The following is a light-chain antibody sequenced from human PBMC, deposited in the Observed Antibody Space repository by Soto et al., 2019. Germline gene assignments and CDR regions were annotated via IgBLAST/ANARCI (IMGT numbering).Light chain of an antibody. Sequence: EIVLTQSPCTLSLSPGERATLSCRASQSVNSRLAWYQHKPGQAPRLLISGVSSRATGIPDRFSGSGSATDFTLTISRLEPEDFALYYCQHYGRSPITFGQGTRLEIK. V-gene: IGKV3-20*01. CDR2: GVS. CDR1: QSVNSR. J-gene: IGKJ5*01. CDR3: QHYGRSPIT.